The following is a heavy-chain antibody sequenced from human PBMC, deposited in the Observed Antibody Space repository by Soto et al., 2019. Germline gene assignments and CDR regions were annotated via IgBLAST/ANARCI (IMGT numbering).Heavy chain of an antibody. CDR3: ARGDYEGVSWFDP. J-gene: IGHJ5*02. CDR2: IYHSGTT. CDR1: GGAFSSGAFA. D-gene: IGHD4-17*01. Sequence: SETLSLTCTVSGGAFSSGAFAWTWIRQPPKKGLEWIGYIYHSGTTSYNPSLRSRVTISVDTSKNQFSLKLSPVTAADTAVYYCARGDYEGVSWFDPWGQGTLVTVSS. V-gene: IGHV4-30-2*05.